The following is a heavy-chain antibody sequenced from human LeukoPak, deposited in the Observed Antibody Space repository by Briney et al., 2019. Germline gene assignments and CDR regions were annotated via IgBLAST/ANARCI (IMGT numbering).Heavy chain of an antibody. V-gene: IGHV3-21*01. CDR1: GFTLRSYA. J-gene: IGHJ3*02. D-gene: IGHD3-10*01. CDR3: ARDLYYFGSGTYYRSDDFDI. Sequence: GGSLRLSCAASGFTLRSYAMNWVRQAPGKGLEWVSVISTTSNEIYYADSVKGRFTISRDNSKNSLYLQMYSLRAEDTAVYYCARDLYYFGSGTYYRSDDFDIWRQGTMVTVSA. CDR2: ISTTSNEI.